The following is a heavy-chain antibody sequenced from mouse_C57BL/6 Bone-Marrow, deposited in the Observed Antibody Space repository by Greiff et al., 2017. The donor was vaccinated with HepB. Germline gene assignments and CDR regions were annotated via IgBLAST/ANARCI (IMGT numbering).Heavy chain of an antibody. CDR3: ARSIRAWFAY. V-gene: IGHV1-64*01. J-gene: IGHJ3*01. CDR1: GYTFTSYW. CDR2: IHPNSGST. Sequence: QVQLQQPGAELVKPGASVKLSCTASGYTFTSYWMHWVKQRPGQGLEWIGMIHPNSGSTNYNEKFKSKATLTVDKSSTTAYMQLSSLTSEDSAVYYCARSIRAWFAYGGQGTLVTVSA.